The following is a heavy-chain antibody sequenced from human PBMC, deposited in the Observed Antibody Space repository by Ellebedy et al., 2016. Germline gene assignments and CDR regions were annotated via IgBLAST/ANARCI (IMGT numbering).Heavy chain of an antibody. CDR3: ARGGKYYYMDL. J-gene: IGHJ6*03. D-gene: IGHD1-1*01. CDR1: GYTFTAYY. V-gene: IGHV1-2*02. Sequence: ASVKVSCXASGYTFTAYYIHWVRQAPGQGLEWMGWINPNTGGTNYVPKFEGRLTMTRDTSISTAYMELTRLRSDDTAMYYCARGGKYYYMDLWGKGTTVTVSS. CDR2: INPNTGGT.